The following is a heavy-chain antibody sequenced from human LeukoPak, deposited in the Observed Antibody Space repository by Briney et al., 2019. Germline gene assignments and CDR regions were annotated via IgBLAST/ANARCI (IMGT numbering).Heavy chain of an antibody. D-gene: IGHD5-18*01. V-gene: IGHV4-59*12. Sequence: PSETLSLTCTVSGGSIRSYYWSWIRQPPGKGLECIGYIYYIGSTNYNPSLKSRVTISLDTSKSQFSLKLTSVTAADTAVYYCARDRGGYTYSHDYWGQGTLVTVSS. CDR3: ARDRGGYTYSHDY. CDR2: IYYIGST. J-gene: IGHJ4*02. CDR1: GGSIRSYY.